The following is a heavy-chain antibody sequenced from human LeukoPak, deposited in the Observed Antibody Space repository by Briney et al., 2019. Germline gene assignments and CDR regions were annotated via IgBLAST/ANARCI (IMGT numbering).Heavy chain of an antibody. CDR1: GESFSAYF. Sequence: SETLSLTCAVSGESFSAYFWSWIRQVPGKGLEWIGEIDHRGVSTYNPSFKSRATMLVDTSNNHFSLRLTSVTAADTATYSCASRSLTLAAARCFDDWGQGTVVTVSS. CDR2: IDHRGVS. D-gene: IGHD2-15*01. J-gene: IGHJ4*03. V-gene: IGHV4-34*01. CDR3: ASRSLTLAAARCFDD.